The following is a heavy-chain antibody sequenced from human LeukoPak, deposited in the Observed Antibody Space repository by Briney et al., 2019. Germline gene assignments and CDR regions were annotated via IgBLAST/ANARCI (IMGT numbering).Heavy chain of an antibody. V-gene: IGHV4-34*01. J-gene: IGHJ4*02. CDR1: GGSFSGYY. D-gene: IGHD3-9*01. CDR3: ARQARRYFDWLLYRTYFDY. Sequence: PSETLSLTCAVYGGSFSGYYWSWIRQPPGKGLEWIGEINHSGSTNYNPSLKSRVTISVDTSKNQFSLKLSSVTAADTAVYYCARQARRYFDWLLYRTYFDYWGQGTLVTVSS. CDR2: INHSGST.